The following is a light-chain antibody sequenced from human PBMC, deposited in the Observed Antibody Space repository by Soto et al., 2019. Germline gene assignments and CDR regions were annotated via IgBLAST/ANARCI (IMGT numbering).Light chain of an antibody. Sequence: QSVLTQPASVSGSPGQSTTSSCTGTSSDVGAYNLVSWYQHLPDKAPKLIISEVTNRPSGVSDRFSGSKSGNTASLTISGLQAEDEADYYCASLTTTNFVFGSGTKVTVL. CDR1: SSDVGAYNL. J-gene: IGLJ1*01. CDR2: EVT. V-gene: IGLV2-14*01. CDR3: ASLTTTNFV.